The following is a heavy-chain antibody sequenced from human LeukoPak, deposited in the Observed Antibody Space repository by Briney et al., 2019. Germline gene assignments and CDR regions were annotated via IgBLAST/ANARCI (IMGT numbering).Heavy chain of an antibody. D-gene: IGHD6-19*01. J-gene: IGHJ4*02. CDR2: ISCGGST. CDR1: IFTISSTY. CDR3: ARRLNRSGCYFDY. V-gene: IGHV3-66*01. Sequence: GRCLSLSRAACIFTISSTYMSWVRQAPAKGLDWVSVISCGGSTYYSDSVKGRFTISTDNSKSTLYLQMKTLRAEDTAVYYCARRLNRSGCYFDYWGQGTLVTVSS.